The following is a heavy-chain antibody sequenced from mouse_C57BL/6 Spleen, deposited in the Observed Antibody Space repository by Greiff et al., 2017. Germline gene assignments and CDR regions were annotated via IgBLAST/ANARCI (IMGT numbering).Heavy chain of an antibody. CDR3: ARDGSRYFDD. CDR1: GYTFTSYW. J-gene: IGHJ1*03. V-gene: IGHV1-64*01. D-gene: IGHD1-1*01. Sequence: VQLQQPGAELVKPGASVKLSCKASGYTFTSYWMHWVKQRPGQGLEWIGMIHPNSGSTNYNEKFKSKATLTVDKSSSTADMQRSSLTSEDSAVYDCARDGSRYFDDWGTGTTVTVSS. CDR2: IHPNSGST.